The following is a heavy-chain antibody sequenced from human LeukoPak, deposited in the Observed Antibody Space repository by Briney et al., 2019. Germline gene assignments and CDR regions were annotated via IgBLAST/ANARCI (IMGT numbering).Heavy chain of an antibody. CDR1: GFTVSSNY. CDR2: ISGSGEFI. J-gene: IGHJ4*02. D-gene: IGHD3-22*01. V-gene: IGHV3-21*01. Sequence: GGSLRLSCAASGFTVSSNYMSWVRQAPGKGLEWVSSISGSGEFIYYADSLKGRFTISRDNGKNSLYLQMNSLRAEDTAVYFCARDDSHGYHFFDSWGQGTLVTVSS. CDR3: ARDDSHGYHFFDS.